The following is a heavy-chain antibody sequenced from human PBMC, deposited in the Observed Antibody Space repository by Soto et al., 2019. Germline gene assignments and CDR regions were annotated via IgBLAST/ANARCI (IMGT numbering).Heavy chain of an antibody. J-gene: IGHJ4*02. CDR1: GYTFTSYG. D-gene: IGHD3-22*01. CDR2: ISAYNGNT. CDR3: ARSHGDYYYDSSGYFY. V-gene: IGHV1-18*01. Sequence: GASVKVSCKASGYTFTSYGISWVRQAPGQGLEWMGWISAYNGNTNYAQKLQGRVTMTTDTSTSTAYMELRSPRSDDTAVYYCARSHGDYYYDSSGYFYWGQGTLVTVSS.